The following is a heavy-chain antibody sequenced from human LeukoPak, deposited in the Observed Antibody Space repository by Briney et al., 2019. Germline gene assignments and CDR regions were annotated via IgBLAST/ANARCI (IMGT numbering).Heavy chain of an antibody. CDR1: GYTFTGYY. J-gene: IGHJ3*02. Sequence: ASVKVSCKASGYTFTGYYMHWVRQAPGQGLEWMGWINPNSGGTNYAQKFQGRVTMTRDTSISTAYMELSRLRSDDTAVYYCARDFSDYDFWSDYPTEDDAFDIWGQGTMVTVSS. V-gene: IGHV1-2*02. CDR2: INPNSGGT. CDR3: ARDFSDYDFWSDYPTEDDAFDI. D-gene: IGHD3-3*01.